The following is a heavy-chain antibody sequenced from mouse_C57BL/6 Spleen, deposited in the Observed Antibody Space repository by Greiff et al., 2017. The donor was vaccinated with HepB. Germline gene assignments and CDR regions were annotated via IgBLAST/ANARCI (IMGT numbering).Heavy chain of an antibody. V-gene: IGHV1-64*01. J-gene: IGHJ1*03. CDR1: GYTFTSYW. D-gene: IGHD2-5*01. CDR3: ARGGYYSNYWYFDV. Sequence: QVQLQQPGAELVKPGASVKLSCKASGYTFTSYWMHWVKQRPGQGLEWIGMIHPNSGSTNYNEKFKSKATLTVDKSSSTAYMQLSSLTSEDSAVYYCARGGYYSNYWYFDVWGTGTTVTVSS. CDR2: IHPNSGST.